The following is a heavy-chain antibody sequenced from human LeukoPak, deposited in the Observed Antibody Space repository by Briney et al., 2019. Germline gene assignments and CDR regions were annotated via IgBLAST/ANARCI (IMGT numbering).Heavy chain of an antibody. CDR3: ARAINYYGSLGYFQH. CDR2: IYYSGST. D-gene: IGHD3-10*01. CDR1: GGSISSNSYY. V-gene: IGHV4-39*07. Sequence: SETLSLTCTVSGGSISSNSYYWGWIRQPPGKGLEWIGSIYYSGSTYDNSSLKSRVTISVDTSKNQFSLKLSSVTAADTAVYYCARAINYYGSLGYFQHWGQGTLVTVSS. J-gene: IGHJ1*01.